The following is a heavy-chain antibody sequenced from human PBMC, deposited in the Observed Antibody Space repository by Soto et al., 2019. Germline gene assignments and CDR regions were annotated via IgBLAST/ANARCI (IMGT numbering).Heavy chain of an antibody. CDR3: ARVSYGDYYFQH. D-gene: IGHD4-17*01. V-gene: IGHV3-7*03. CDR2: IKQDGSEK. J-gene: IGHJ1*01. Sequence: GGSQRLSCAASGFTFSSYWMSWVRQAPGRGLEWVANIKQDGSEKYYVDSVKGRFTISRDNAKKSLYLQMNSLRAEDTAVYYCARVSYGDYYFQHWGQGTLVTVSS. CDR1: GFTFSSYW.